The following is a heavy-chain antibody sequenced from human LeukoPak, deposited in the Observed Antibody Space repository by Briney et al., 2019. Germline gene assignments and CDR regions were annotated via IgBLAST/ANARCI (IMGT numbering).Heavy chain of an antibody. CDR1: GFTFSSYE. V-gene: IGHV3-48*03. Sequence: PGGSLRLSCAASGFTFSSYEMNWVRQAPGKGLEWVSYISSSGSTIYYADSVKGRFTISRDNAKNSLYLQMNSLRAEDTAVYYCARGIQLWSKPYYFDYWGQGTLVTVSS. J-gene: IGHJ4*02. CDR2: ISSSGSTI. CDR3: ARGIQLWSKPYYFDY. D-gene: IGHD5-18*01.